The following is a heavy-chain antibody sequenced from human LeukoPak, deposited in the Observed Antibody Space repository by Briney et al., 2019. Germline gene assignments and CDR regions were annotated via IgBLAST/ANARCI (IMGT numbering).Heavy chain of an antibody. CDR2: IIPIFGTA. D-gene: IGHD6-6*01. CDR1: GGTFSSYA. V-gene: IGHV1-69*05. Sequence: SVKVSFKASGGTFSSYAISWVRQAPGQGLEWMGGIIPIFGTANYAQKFQGRVTITTDESTSTAYVELSSLRSEDTAVYYCARAHSSSFYFDYWGQGTLVTVSS. J-gene: IGHJ4*02. CDR3: ARAHSSSFYFDY.